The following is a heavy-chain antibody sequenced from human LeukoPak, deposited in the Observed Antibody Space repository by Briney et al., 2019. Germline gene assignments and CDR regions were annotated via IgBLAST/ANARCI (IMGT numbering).Heavy chain of an antibody. CDR1: GYTFTAYY. CDR2: INPNSGVT. J-gene: IGHJ4*02. CDR3: ARDLGVTVRPFSLFY. V-gene: IGHV1-2*02. D-gene: IGHD6-6*01. Sequence: GASVKVSCKASGYTFTAYYMHWVRQAPGQGPEWMGWINPNSGVTNYAQKFQGRVIMTSDTSISTAYMEFSRLRSDDTAMYYCARDLGVTVRPFSLFYWGQGTVVTVSS.